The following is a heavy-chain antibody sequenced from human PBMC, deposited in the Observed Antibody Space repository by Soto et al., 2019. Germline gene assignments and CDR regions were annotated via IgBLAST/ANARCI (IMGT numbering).Heavy chain of an antibody. CDR2: INPYSGTT. CDR3: ARGQDMGTYSRVLAY. J-gene: IGHJ4*02. CDR1: GYTFTGQY. Sequence: QVPLVQSGAEVKKPGASVKVSCETSGYTFTGQYVHWVRLAPGQGLEWMGCINPYSGTTNYGENFEGRVTVTRDTPLITVYMELDRLRSDATAVYYCARGQDMGTYSRVLAYWGQGTLVTVSS. D-gene: IGHD3-10*01. V-gene: IGHV1-2*02.